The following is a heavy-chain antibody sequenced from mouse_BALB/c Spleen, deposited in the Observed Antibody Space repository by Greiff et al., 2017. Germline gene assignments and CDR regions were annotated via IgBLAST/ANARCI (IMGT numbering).Heavy chain of an antibody. Sequence: VQLQESGPGLVAPSQSLSITCTVSGFSLTGYGVNWVRQPPGKGLEWLGMIWGDGSTDYNSALKSRLSISKDNSKSQVFLKMNSLQTDDTARYDCARDRHSGGPGFAYWGQGTLVTVSA. CDR2: IWGDGST. J-gene: IGHJ3*01. V-gene: IGHV2-6-7*01. CDR3: ARDRHSGGPGFAY. D-gene: IGHD3-1*01. CDR1: GFSLTGYG.